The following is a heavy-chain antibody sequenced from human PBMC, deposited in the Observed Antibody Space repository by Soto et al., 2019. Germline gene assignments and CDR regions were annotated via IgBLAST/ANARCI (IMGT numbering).Heavy chain of an antibody. D-gene: IGHD5-18*01. J-gene: IGHJ4*02. Sequence: PGGSLRLSCAASGFTVSSNYMRWVRQAPGKGLEWVSVIYSGGSTYYADSVKGRFTISRDNSKNTLYLQMNSLRAEDTAVYYCARTVSAMEWEYYFDYWGQGTLVTVSS. CDR3: ARTVSAMEWEYYFDY. V-gene: IGHV3-53*01. CDR2: IYSGGST. CDR1: GFTVSSNY.